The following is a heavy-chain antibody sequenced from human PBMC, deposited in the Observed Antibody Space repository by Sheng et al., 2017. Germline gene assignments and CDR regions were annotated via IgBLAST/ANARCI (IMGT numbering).Heavy chain of an antibody. CDR3: ATLAAAAGNSHINH. CDR1: GFTFGTYT. CDR2: IWHDATNE. D-gene: IGHD6-13*01. V-gene: IGHV3-33*08. J-gene: IGHJ4*02. Sequence: VQLMESGGGLVQPGGSLRLSCADSGFTFGTYTMTWVRQAPDKGLEWVAVIWHDATNEYYVDSVKGRFTISRDNSKNTVHLQMDNLRGEDTAIYYCATLAAAAGNSHINHWGQGTLVTVSS.